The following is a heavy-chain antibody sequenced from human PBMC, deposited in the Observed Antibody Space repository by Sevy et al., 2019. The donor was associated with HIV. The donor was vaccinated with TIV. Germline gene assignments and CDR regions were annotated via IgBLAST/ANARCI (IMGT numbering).Heavy chain of an antibody. D-gene: IGHD3-3*01. Sequence: GGSLRLSCAASGFTVSSNYMSWVRQAPGKGLEWVSVIYSGGSTYYADSVKGRFTISRDNSKNTLYLQMNSLRAEDTAVYYCARVRSGEDYFDYWGQGTLVTVSS. CDR3: ARVRSGEDYFDY. CDR2: IYSGGST. CDR1: GFTVSSNY. V-gene: IGHV3-53*05. J-gene: IGHJ4*02.